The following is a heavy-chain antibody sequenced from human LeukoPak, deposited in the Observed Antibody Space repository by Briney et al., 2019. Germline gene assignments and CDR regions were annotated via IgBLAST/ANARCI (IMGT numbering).Heavy chain of an antibody. V-gene: IGHV4-39*01. CDR3: ARHINAATGKIDY. J-gene: IGHJ4*02. CDR1: GGSISSSTYY. Sequence: PSETLSLTCTVSGGSISSSTYYWAWIRQSPGKGLEWIGSITYSGSTSYNPSLKSRVTISVDTSKNQFSLKLSSVTAADTAVFYCARHINAATGKIDYWGQGTLVIVSS. CDR2: ITYSGST. D-gene: IGHD1-1*01.